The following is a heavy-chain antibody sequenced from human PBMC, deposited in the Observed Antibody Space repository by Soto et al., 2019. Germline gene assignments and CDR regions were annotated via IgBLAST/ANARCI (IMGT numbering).Heavy chain of an antibody. Sequence: SETLSLTCTVSGGSLSSYYWSWIRQPPGKGLEWIGYIYYSGSTNYNPSLKSRVTISVDTSKIEFSLKLSSVTAADTAVYYCARKIGAGFDYWGQGTLVTVSS. J-gene: IGHJ4*02. CDR2: IYYSGST. CDR3: ARKIGAGFDY. CDR1: GGSLSSYY. V-gene: IGHV4-59*01. D-gene: IGHD3-10*01.